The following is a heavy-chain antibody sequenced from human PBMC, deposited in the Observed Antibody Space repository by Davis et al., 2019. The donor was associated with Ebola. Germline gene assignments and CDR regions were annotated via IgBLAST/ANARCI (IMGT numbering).Heavy chain of an antibody. V-gene: IGHV4-59*01. J-gene: IGHJ4*02. Sequence: SETLSLTCTVSGGSMSSYYYSWIRQPPGKGLEWIGNIYYSGTTNYNPSLKSRVTISRDTSKNQFSLSLTSVTTTDTAMYYCARTPRYSSYGAFFDYWGQGTLVTVSS. CDR2: IYYSGTT. CDR3: ARTPRYSSYGAFFDY. D-gene: IGHD5-18*01. CDR1: GGSMSSYY.